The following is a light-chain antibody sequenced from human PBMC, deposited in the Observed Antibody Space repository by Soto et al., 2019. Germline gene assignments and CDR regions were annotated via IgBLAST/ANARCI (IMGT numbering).Light chain of an antibody. CDR1: QSVVSN. CDR3: QQYDNSPPPT. CDR2: GAS. Sequence: TLSVSPGERATRSCRSVQSVVSNLAWYQQKPGQAPRLLIYGASSRAMGIPARFSGSGSGTEFTLTISSLQSEDFAVYYCQQYDNSPPPTLGGGTKLDIK. J-gene: IGKJ4*01. V-gene: IGKV3-15*01.